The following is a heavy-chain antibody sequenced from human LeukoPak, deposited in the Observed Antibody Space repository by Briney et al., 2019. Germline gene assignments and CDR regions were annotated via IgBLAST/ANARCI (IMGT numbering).Heavy chain of an antibody. CDR3: ARGHDWFDP. CDR1: GGSISSGSYY. J-gene: IGHJ5*02. CDR2: IYTSGST. V-gene: IGHV4-61*02. Sequence: SETLSLTCTVSGGSISSGSYYWSWIRQPAGKGLEWIGRIYTSGSTNYNPSLKSRVTISVDTSKNQFSLKLSSVTAADTAVYYCARGHDWFDPRGQGTLVTVSS.